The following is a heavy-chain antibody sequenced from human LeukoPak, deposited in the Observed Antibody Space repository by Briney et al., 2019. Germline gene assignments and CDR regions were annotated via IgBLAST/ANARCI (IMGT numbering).Heavy chain of an antibody. CDR3: ARGYSSSLNYYYYMDV. D-gene: IGHD6-6*01. CDR1: GFTFSSYS. CDR2: ISSSSSYI. V-gene: IGHV3-21*01. Sequence: GGSLRLSCAASGFTFSSYSMNWVRQAPGKGLEWVSSISSSSSYIYYADSVKGRFTISRDNAKNSLYLQMNSLRAEDTAVYYCARGYSSSLNYYYYMDVWGKGTTVTVSS. J-gene: IGHJ6*03.